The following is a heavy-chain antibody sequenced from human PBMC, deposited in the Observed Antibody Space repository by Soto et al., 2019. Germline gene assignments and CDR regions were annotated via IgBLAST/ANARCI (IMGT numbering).Heavy chain of an antibody. D-gene: IGHD4-17*01. CDR2: IYHSGST. J-gene: IGHJ3*02. CDR1: GGSISSGGYS. CDR3: ARSTTVTSDAFDI. V-gene: IGHV4-30-2*01. Sequence: QLQLQESGSGLVKPSQTLSLTCAVSGGSISSGGYSWSWIRQPPGKGLEWIGYIYHSGSTYYNPSLKSRVTISVDRSKNQFSLKLSSVTAADTAVYDCARSTTVTSDAFDIWGQGTMVTVSS.